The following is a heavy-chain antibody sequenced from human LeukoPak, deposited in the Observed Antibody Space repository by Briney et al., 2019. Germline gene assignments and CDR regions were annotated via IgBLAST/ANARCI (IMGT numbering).Heavy chain of an antibody. CDR2: IKQDGSEK. CDR1: GFTFSSYW. V-gene: IGHV3-7*01. J-gene: IGHJ4*02. D-gene: IGHD3-22*01. Sequence: GGSLRLSCAASGFTFSSYWMSWGRQAPGKGLEWVANIKQDGSEKYYVDSVKGRCTISRDNAKKSLYLQMNSLRAEHTAVSSCATGSNYYESSGQVPFDYWGQGTLVTVSS. CDR3: ATGSNYYESSGQVPFDY.